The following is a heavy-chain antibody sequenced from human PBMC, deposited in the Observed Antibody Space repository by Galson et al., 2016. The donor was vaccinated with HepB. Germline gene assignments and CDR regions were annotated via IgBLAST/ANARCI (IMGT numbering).Heavy chain of an antibody. V-gene: IGHV3-64D*06. Sequence: SLRLSCAASGFTFSDYAMHWVRQAPGKGPEYVSAINSRGDNTYYADSVKERFTISRDNSKSTLYLQMSSLRAEDTAVYYCVKDRYDFWSADYWGQGTLVTVSS. CDR2: INSRGDNT. CDR1: GFTFSDYA. D-gene: IGHD3-3*01. J-gene: IGHJ4*02. CDR3: VKDRYDFWSADY.